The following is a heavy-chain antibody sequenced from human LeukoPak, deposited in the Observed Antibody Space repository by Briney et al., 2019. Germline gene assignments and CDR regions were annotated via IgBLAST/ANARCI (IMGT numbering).Heavy chain of an antibody. D-gene: IGHD6-13*01. CDR2: INPNSGGT. CDR1: GYTFTGYY. CDR3: ARETSTWAGTFYYYLMDV. Sequence: ASVKVSCKASGYTFTGYYMHWVRQAPGQGLEWMGWINPNSGGTNYAQKFQGRVTMTRDTSISTAYMELSGLRSDDTALYYCARETSTWAGTFYYYLMDVWGKGTTVTISS. V-gene: IGHV1-2*02. J-gene: IGHJ6*03.